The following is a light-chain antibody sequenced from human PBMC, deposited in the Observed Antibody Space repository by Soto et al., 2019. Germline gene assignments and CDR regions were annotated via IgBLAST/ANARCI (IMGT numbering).Light chain of an antibody. Sequence: QSVLAQPASVSGSPGQSITISCSGTSSNYVSWYRQYSGKAPKLILYEDNKLPSGIPRRFSGSKSGNTASLTISGLQAMDDADYYCCSYTGSGTFVFGGGTKLTVL. CDR2: EDN. J-gene: IGLJ2*01. V-gene: IGLV2-23*02. CDR1: SSNYV. CDR3: CSYTGSGTFV.